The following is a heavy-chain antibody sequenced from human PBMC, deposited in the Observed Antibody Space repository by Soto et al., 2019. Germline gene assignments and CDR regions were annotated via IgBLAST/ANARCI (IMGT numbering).Heavy chain of an antibody. J-gene: IGHJ3*02. D-gene: IGHD6-19*01. CDR1: GVTCISYV. CDR2: IGTAGDT. V-gene: IGHV3-13*01. Sequence: GVLRLSCAASGVTCISYVMHWVRQATGKGLEWVSAIGTAGDTYYPDSVKGRFTISRENAKNSLYLQMNSLRAGDTAVYYCARAGYSSGWYAFDIWGQGTMVTVSS. CDR3: ARAGYSSGWYAFDI.